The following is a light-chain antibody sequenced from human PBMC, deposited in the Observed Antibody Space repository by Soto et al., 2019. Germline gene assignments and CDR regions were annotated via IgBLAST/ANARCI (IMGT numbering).Light chain of an antibody. J-gene: IGKJ1*01. CDR1: QSISSW. CDR3: QQYNSYPWT. CDR2: DAS. V-gene: IGKV1-5*01. Sequence: DILMTQSPSTLSASVGDRVTITCRASQSISSWLAWYQQKPGKAPKLLIYDASSLESGVPSRFSGSGSGTEFTLTISSLQPDDVATYYCQQYNSYPWTFGQGTKVEIK.